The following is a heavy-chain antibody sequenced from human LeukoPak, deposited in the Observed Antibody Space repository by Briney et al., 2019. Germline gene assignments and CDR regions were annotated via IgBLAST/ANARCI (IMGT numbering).Heavy chain of an antibody. J-gene: IGHJ4*02. CDR2: IISTYGAS. CDR3: ARDRTGFGNYYFDS. V-gene: IGHV1-69*13. D-gene: IGHD3-3*01. CDR1: GDTVRRYA. Sequence: SVKVSCKASGDTVRRYAIGWVRQAPGQGLEWIGGIISTYGASNYAQKFQGRVTLTADESANTAYMELRGLRSEDTAVYYCARDRTGFGNYYFDSWGQGTPVTVSS.